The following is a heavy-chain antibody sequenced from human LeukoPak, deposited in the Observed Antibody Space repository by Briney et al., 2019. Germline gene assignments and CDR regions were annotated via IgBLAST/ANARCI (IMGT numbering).Heavy chain of an antibody. CDR1: GFTLSSYA. CDR2: ISGSDGST. CDR3: AKAAYGDADSKFDY. D-gene: IGHD4-17*01. V-gene: IGHV3-23*01. Sequence: PGGSLRLSCAASGFTLSSYAMSWVRQAPGKGLEWVSGISGSDGSTYYADSVKGRFTISRDNSKNTLYLQMNSLRAEDTAVYYCAKAAYGDADSKFDYWGQGTLVTVSS. J-gene: IGHJ4*02.